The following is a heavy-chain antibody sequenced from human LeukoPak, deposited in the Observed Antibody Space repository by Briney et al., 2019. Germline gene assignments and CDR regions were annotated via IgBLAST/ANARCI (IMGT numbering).Heavy chain of an antibody. D-gene: IGHD2-2*01. V-gene: IGHV3-21*01. CDR2: IGSSSSYI. Sequence: PGGSLRLSCAASGFTFSSYSMNWVRQAPGKGLEWVSSIGSSSSYIYYADSVKGRFTISRDNAKNSLYLQMNSLRAEDTAVYYCASTCSSTSCRSQYYYGMDVWGQGTTVTVSS. CDR1: GFTFSSYS. J-gene: IGHJ6*02. CDR3: ASTCSSTSCRSQYYYGMDV.